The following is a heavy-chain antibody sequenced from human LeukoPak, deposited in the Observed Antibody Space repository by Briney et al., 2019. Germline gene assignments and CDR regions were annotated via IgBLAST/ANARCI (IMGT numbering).Heavy chain of an antibody. V-gene: IGHV3-74*01. CDR2: INSDGSST. Sequence: PGGSLRLSCAASGFTFSSYWMHWVRQAPGKGLVWVSRINSDGSSTSYADSVKGRFTISRDNAKNTLYLQMNSLRTDDTAVYYCAKDGPYYGSGGGDYFDYWGQGTLVTVSS. J-gene: IGHJ4*02. CDR1: GFTFSSYW. CDR3: AKDGPYYGSGGGDYFDY. D-gene: IGHD3-10*01.